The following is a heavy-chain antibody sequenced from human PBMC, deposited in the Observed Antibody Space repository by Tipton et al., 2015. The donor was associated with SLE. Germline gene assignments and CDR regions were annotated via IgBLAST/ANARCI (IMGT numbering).Heavy chain of an antibody. V-gene: IGHV4-59*08. Sequence: GLVKPSETLSVTCTVSGASITSHYWSWIRQPPGRGLEWIGTIHHIGSTFYNPSLKSRVTISVDTSKNQFSLKLTSVTAADTAVYYCARHYGIMSTPLYYFDYWGQGTLVTVSS. D-gene: IGHD1-14*01. J-gene: IGHJ4*02. CDR3: ARHYGIMSTPLYYFDY. CDR2: IHHIGST. CDR1: GASITSHY.